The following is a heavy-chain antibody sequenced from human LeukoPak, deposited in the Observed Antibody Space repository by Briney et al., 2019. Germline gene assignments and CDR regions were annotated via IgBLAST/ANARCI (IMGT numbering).Heavy chain of an antibody. CDR3: TRVSLYLPNFDY. D-gene: IGHD2-21*01. J-gene: IGHJ4*02. CDR1: GYIFTSNY. CDR2: ISPSGGST. Sequence: GASVKVSCKSFGYIFTSNYMHWVRQAPGQGPEWMGVISPSGGSTTYAQKFQGRVTLTRDMSTSTDYLELSSLKTEDTAVYYCTRVSLYLPNFDYWGQGTLVTVSS. V-gene: IGHV1-46*03.